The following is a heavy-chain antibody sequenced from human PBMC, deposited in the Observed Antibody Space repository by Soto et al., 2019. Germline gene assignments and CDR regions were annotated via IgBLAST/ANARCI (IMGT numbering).Heavy chain of an antibody. V-gene: IGHV3-23*01. CDR2: ISGSGGST. J-gene: IGHJ4*02. D-gene: IGHD1-26*01. Sequence: PGGSLRLSCAASGFTFSSYAMSWVRQAPGKGLEWVSAISGSGGSTYYADSVKGRFTISRDNSKNALYLQMNSLRAEDTAVYYCAKQGASLTTVPTIFDYWGQGTLVTVSS. CDR3: AKQGASLTTVPTIFDY. CDR1: GFTFSSYA.